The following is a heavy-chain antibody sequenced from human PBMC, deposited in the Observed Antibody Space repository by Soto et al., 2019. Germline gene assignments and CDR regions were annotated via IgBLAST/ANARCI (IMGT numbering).Heavy chain of an antibody. CDR2: IYYSGST. Sequence: SETLSLTCTVSGGSIRSSSYYWGWIRQTPRKGLEWIGSIYYSGSTYYNPSLKSRVTISVDTSKNQFSLKLSSVTAADTAVYYCARHLQVLLWVGEFQGSWFDPWGQGTLVTVSS. J-gene: IGHJ5*02. V-gene: IGHV4-39*01. CDR3: ARHLQVLLWVGEFQGSWFDP. D-gene: IGHD3-10*01. CDR1: GGSIRSSSYY.